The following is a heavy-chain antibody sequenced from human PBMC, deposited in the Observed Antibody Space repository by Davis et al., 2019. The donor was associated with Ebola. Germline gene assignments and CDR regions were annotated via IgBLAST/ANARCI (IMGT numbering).Heavy chain of an antibody. Sequence: GESLKISCAASGFTFSSYAMHWVRQAPGKGLEWVAVISYDGSNKYYADSVKGRFTISRDNSKNTLYLQMNSLRAEDTAVYYCAKGYYYDSSGYYEYYFDYWGQGTLVTVSS. CDR1: GFTFSSYA. V-gene: IGHV3-30*04. J-gene: IGHJ4*02. D-gene: IGHD3-22*01. CDR2: ISYDGSNK. CDR3: AKGYYYDSSGYYEYYFDY.